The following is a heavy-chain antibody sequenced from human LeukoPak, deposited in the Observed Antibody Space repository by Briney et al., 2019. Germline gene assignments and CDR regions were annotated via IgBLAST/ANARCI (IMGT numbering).Heavy chain of an antibody. CDR3: ARHYYRGNWNRNRFDP. V-gene: IGHV4-39*01. D-gene: IGHD1-1*01. Sequence: PSDTLSLTCTVSGGSVSSTTSYWGWIRQPPGKGLEWIGTVSYTGTTYYNPSLKSRVTMSVDTSRDQFSLKLNSVTAADTAVYYCARHYYRGNWNRNRFDPWGQGTLVTVSS. CDR2: VSYTGTT. CDR1: GGSVSSTTSY. J-gene: IGHJ5*02.